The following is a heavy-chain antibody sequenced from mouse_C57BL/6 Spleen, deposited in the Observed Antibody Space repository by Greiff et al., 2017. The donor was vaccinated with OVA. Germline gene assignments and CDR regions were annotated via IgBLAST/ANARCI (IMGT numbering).Heavy chain of an antibody. CDR3: ATFTGDWYFDV. CDR1: GYAFSSSW. D-gene: IGHD4-1*01. V-gene: IGHV1-82*01. J-gene: IGHJ1*03. CDR2: IYPGDGDT. Sequence: VQLQQSGPELVKPGASVKISCKASGYAFSSSWMNWVKQRPGKGLEWIGRIYPGDGDTNYNGKFKGKATLTADKSSSTAYMQLSSLTSEDSAVYFCATFTGDWYFDVWGTGTTVTVSS.